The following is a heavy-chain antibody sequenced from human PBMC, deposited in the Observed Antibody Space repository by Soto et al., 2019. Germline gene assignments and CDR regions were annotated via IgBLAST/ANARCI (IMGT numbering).Heavy chain of an antibody. D-gene: IGHD4-17*01. CDR2: INSLGTTT. Sequence: GGSLRLSCAASGFTFSSSWIHWVRQAPGKGLVWVSGINSLGTTTSYADSVKGRFTISRDNAKNTVYLQLSSLRAEDTAVYYCGRFGYGDYEKWGQGTLVTVS. V-gene: IGHV3-74*01. CDR3: GRFGYGDYEK. J-gene: IGHJ1*01. CDR1: GFTFSSSW.